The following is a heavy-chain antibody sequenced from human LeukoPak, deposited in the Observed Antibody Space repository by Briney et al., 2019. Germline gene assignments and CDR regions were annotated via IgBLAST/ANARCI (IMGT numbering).Heavy chain of an antibody. CDR2: ISGSGGGT. CDR3: AKRGVVIRVILVGFHKEAYYFDS. CDR1: GLTLSNYA. Sequence: GGSLRLSCAVSGLTLSNYAMSWVRQAPGGGLGWVAGISGSGGGTNYADSVKGRFTISRDNPKNTLYLQMNNLRADDTAVYFCAKRGVVIRVILVGFHKEAYYFDSWGQGALVTVSS. J-gene: IGHJ4*02. V-gene: IGHV3-23*01. D-gene: IGHD3-22*01.